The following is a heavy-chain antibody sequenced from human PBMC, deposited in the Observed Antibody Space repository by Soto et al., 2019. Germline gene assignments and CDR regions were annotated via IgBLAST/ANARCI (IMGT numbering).Heavy chain of an antibody. Sequence: LILSCAASGFSVSTSYMSWVRQAPGKELEWVSVLYSGGNTFYAGSVKGRFTISRDNSKNTLYLHMNSLRAEDTAVYYCARDRYDSSGYVPFDYWGQGTLVTVSS. V-gene: IGHV3-53*01. CDR3: ARDRYDSSGYVPFDY. CDR2: LYSGGNT. D-gene: IGHD3-22*01. CDR1: GFSVSTSY. J-gene: IGHJ4*02.